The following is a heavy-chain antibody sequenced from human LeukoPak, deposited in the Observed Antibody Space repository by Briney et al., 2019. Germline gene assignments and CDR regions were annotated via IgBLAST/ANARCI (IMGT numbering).Heavy chain of an antibody. Sequence: GGSLRLSCVVSGLTFSTYGMHWVRQAPGKGLEWVSAISGSGGSTYYADSVKGRFTISRDNSKNTLYLQMNSLRAEDTAVYYCAKGLWFGDYWGQGTLVTVSS. CDR1: GLTFSTYG. CDR2: ISGSGGST. V-gene: IGHV3-23*01. CDR3: AKGLWFGDY. D-gene: IGHD3-10*01. J-gene: IGHJ4*02.